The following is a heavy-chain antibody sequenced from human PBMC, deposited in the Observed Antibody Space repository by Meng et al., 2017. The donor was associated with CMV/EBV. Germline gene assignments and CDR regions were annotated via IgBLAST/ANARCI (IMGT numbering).Heavy chain of an antibody. D-gene: IGHD3-16*01. CDR3: ARDPYRDDSHYYYGMDV. CDR2: ISSSGSTI. Sequence: SCAASGFTFSSYEMNWVRQAPGKGLEWVSYISSSGSTIYYADSVKGRFTISRDNAKNSLYLQMNSLRAEDTAVYYCARDPYRDDSHYYYGMDVWGQGTTVTVSS. J-gene: IGHJ6*02. CDR1: GFTFSSYE. V-gene: IGHV3-48*03.